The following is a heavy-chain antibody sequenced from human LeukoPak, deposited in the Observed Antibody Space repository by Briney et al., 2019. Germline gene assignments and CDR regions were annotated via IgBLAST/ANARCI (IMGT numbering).Heavy chain of an antibody. CDR2: IYSGGST. CDR1: GFTVSSNY. D-gene: IGHD7-27*01. CDR3: AKDSLNWGHDPSYFDY. V-gene: IGHV3-53*05. Sequence: GGSLRLSCAASGFTVSSNYMSWVRQAPGKGLEWVSVIYSGGSTYYADSVKGRFTISRDNSKNTLYLQMNSLRAEDTAVYYCAKDSLNWGHDPSYFDYWGRGTLVTVSS. J-gene: IGHJ4*02.